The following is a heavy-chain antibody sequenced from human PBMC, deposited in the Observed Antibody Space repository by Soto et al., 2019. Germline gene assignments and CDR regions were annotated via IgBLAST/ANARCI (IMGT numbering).Heavy chain of an antibody. CDR3: ALVGATRFDY. Sequence: GGSLRLSCAASGFTFSSYAMSWVRLAPGKGLEWVSAISGSGGSTYYAESVKSRFTISRDNAKNTLYLQMNSLRAEDTAVYYCALVGATRFDYWGQGTLVTVSS. CDR2: ISGSGGST. CDR1: GFTFSSYA. V-gene: IGHV3-23*01. J-gene: IGHJ4*02. D-gene: IGHD1-26*01.